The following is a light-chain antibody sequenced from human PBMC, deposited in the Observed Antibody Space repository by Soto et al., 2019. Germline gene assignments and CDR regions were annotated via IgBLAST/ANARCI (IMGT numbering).Light chain of an antibody. CDR2: GAS. V-gene: IGKV3-20*01. CDR1: QSVSSSY. CDR3: QQYSDGPWGT. J-gene: IGKJ4*01. Sequence: EIVLTQSPGTLSLTPGERATLSCRASQSVSSSYLAWYQQKPGQAPRLLIYGASSRATGIPARFSGSGSGTEFTLTISSLQPEDFAVYYCQQYSDGPWGTFGGGTKVGIK.